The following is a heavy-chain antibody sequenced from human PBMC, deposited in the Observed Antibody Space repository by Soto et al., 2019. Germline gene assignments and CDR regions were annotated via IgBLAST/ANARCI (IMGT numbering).Heavy chain of an antibody. CDR1: GGSISSYY. V-gene: IGHV4-30-4*01. CDR3: ARILWFGESIDY. Sequence: SETLSLTCTVSGGSISSYYWSWIRQPPGKGLEWIGYIYYSGSTYYNPSLKSRVTISVDTSKNQFSLKLSSVTAADTAVYYCARILWFGESIDYWGQGTLVTVSS. D-gene: IGHD3-10*01. CDR2: IYYSGST. J-gene: IGHJ4*02.